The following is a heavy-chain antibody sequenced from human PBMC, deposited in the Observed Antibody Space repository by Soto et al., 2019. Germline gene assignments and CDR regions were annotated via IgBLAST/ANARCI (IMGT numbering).Heavy chain of an antibody. CDR2: INPKNGDT. CDR1: GYAFTDGY. CDR3: AKARAVRLEVCDS. V-gene: IGHV1-2*02. D-gene: IGHD6-19*01. Sequence: GSSEKGSSKAAGYAFTDGYIHWVRQAPGQGLEWMGWINPKNGDTKYAQYLQDRVAWTRDTSISTAYMELTRLRSDDTAIYYCAKARAVRLEVCDSWGQGALVNVPS. J-gene: IGHJ4*02.